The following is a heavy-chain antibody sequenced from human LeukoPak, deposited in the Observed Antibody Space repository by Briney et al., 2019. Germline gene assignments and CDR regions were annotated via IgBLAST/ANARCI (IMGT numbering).Heavy chain of an antibody. J-gene: IGHJ4*02. CDR2: ISGSGGST. CDR3: ARFRTWGDKAFDY. V-gene: IGHV3-23*01. Sequence: GGSLRLSCAASGFTFSSYAMSWVRQAPGKGLEWVSAISGSGGSTYYADSVKGRFTISRDSAKNSLYLQMNSLRAEDTAVYYCARFRTWGDKAFDYWGQGTLVTVSS. CDR1: GFTFSSYA. D-gene: IGHD2-21*02.